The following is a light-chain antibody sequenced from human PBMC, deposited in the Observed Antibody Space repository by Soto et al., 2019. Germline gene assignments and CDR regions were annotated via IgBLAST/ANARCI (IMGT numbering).Light chain of an antibody. CDR2: ATS. CDR1: QSISRW. CDR3: QQSYSTPPGK. J-gene: IGKJ1*01. V-gene: IGKV1-39*01. Sequence: DIQMTHSPATLSASVLYIVTITCRSSQSISRWLTWYQQKPGKAPKLLIYATSSLQNGVPSRFSGSGSGTDSTPTISSLQPEDFATYYCQQSYSTPPGKFGQGTKVDIK.